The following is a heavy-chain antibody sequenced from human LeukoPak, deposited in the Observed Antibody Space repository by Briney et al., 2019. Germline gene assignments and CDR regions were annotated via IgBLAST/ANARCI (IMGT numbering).Heavy chain of an antibody. CDR3: ARLTGYYYYMDV. CDR1: GGSISSSSYY. V-gene: IGHV4-39*01. D-gene: IGHD1-14*01. Sequence: SETLSLTCTVSGGSISSSSYYWGWIRQPPGKGLEWIGSIYYSGSTYYNPSLKSRVTISVDTSKNQFSLKLSSVTAADTAVYYCARLTGYYYYMDVWGKGTTVTISS. CDR2: IYYSGST. J-gene: IGHJ6*03.